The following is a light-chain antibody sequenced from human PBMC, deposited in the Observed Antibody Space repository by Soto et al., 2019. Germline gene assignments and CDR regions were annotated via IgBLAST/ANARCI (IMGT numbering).Light chain of an antibody. V-gene: IGKV3-20*01. CDR3: QQYHSSSREVT. Sequence: EIVLTQSADTLSLSPGERATLSCRASQSVTSSHVAWYQQRPGQAPRLLIYRASNSATGIPDRFSGSRSGTDVTLTITRLEPEDSAVYSGQQYHSSSREVTFGQGTKLEI. CDR2: RAS. J-gene: IGKJ2*01. CDR1: QSVTSSH.